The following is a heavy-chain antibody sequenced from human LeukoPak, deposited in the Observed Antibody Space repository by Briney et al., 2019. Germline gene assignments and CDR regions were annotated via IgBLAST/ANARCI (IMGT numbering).Heavy chain of an antibody. CDR1: GGSISSSSYY. D-gene: IGHD3-10*01. J-gene: IGHJ4*02. CDR2: IYYSGST. V-gene: IGHV4-39*01. Sequence: SETLSLTCTVSGGSISSSSYYWGWIRQPPGKGLEWIGSIYYSGSTYYNPSLKSRVTISVDTSKNQFSLKLSSVTAADTAVYYCARATFILGSGSYYRYWGQGTLVTVSS. CDR3: ARATFILGSGSYYRY.